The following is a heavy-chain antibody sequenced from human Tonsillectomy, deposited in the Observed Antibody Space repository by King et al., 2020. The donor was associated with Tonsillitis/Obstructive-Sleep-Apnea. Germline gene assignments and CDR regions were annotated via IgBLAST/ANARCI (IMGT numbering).Heavy chain of an antibody. CDR1: GGSISSYY. Sequence: QLQLQESGPGLVKPSETLSLTCTVSGGSISSYYWSWIRQPQGKGLEWIGYIYYSGSTKYNPSLKSRVTISVDTSKNKFSLKLSSVTAADTAVYYCAREALDAFDVWGQGTIVTVSS. CDR2: IYYSGST. CDR3: AREALDAFDV. V-gene: IGHV4-59*01. J-gene: IGHJ3*01.